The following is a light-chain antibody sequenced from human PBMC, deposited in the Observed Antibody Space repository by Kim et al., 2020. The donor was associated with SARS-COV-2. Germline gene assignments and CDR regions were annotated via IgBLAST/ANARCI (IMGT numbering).Light chain of an antibody. J-gene: IGKJ1*01. CDR2: AAS. CDR3: QQYKIYPWT. Sequence: AFVGDRGTITCRASQAIGTYLAWVQQKPGRAPKSLIYAASNLHSGVPSKFSGNGSGADFTLTISSLQPEDFATYYCQQYKIYPWTFGRGTKVDIK. CDR1: QAIGTY. V-gene: IGKV1-16*02.